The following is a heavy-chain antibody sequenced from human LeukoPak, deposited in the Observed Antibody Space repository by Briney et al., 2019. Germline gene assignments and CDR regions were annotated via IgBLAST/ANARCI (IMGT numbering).Heavy chain of an antibody. Sequence: PSETLSLTCAVSGYSISSGYYWGWIRQPPGKGLEWIGSIHHSGHIYYNPSLKSRVTISVDTSKNQFSLKLSSMTAADTAVYYCARRFGELNWFDPWGQGTLVTVSS. CDR2: IHHSGHI. V-gene: IGHV4-38-2*01. J-gene: IGHJ5*02. CDR1: GYSISSGYY. D-gene: IGHD3-10*01. CDR3: ARRFGELNWFDP.